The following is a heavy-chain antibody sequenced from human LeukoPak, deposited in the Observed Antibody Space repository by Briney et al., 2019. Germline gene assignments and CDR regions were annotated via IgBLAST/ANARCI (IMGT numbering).Heavy chain of an antibody. J-gene: IGHJ4*02. V-gene: IGHV4-59*01. CDR3: VRVRGAEYYPDH. CDR2: IYYSGST. Sequence: PSETLSLTCTVSGASITSYYWSWIRQPPGKGLEWIGNIYYSGSTNYNPSLKSRVTISEDTSKNQFSLRLSSVTAADTAGYYCVRVRGAEYYPDHWGQGTLVTVSS. CDR1: GASITSYY. D-gene: IGHD3-10*01.